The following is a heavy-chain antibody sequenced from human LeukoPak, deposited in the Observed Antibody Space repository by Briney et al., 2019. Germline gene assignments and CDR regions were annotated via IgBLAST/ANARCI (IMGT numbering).Heavy chain of an antibody. CDR1: GGTFSSYA. Sequence: VASVKVSCKASGGTFSSYAISWVRQAPGQGLEWMGGIIPIFGTANYAQKFQGRVTITADESTSTAYMELSSLRSEDTAVYYCATRGYSGYGDFDYWGQGTLVTVSS. D-gene: IGHD5-12*01. CDR2: IIPIFGTA. J-gene: IGHJ4*02. V-gene: IGHV1-69*13. CDR3: ATRGYSGYGDFDY.